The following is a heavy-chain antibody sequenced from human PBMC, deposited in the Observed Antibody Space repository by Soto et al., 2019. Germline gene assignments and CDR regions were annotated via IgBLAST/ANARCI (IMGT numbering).Heavy chain of an antibody. CDR2: FNCNGNYL. J-gene: IGHJ1*01. CDR1: GFTFDEFR. D-gene: IGHD3-3*01. V-gene: IGHV3-20*01. Sequence: PGGSLRLSCAASGFTFDEFRMSWVRQVPGKGPEWVSSFNCNGNYLHYADSVRCLLTISRDSANKSLFLEKNNLRDDDTALYRFTRYTYSFWSGPSFFSLWGQGTLVTVSS. CDR3: TRYTYSFWSGPSFFSL.